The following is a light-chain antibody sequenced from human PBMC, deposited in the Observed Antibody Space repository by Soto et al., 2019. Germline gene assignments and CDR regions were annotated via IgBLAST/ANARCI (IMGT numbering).Light chain of an antibody. J-gene: IGLJ2*01. V-gene: IGLV2-14*01. CDR1: SIGVGGYNY. Sequence: QSALTQPASVSGSPGQSITISCTGTSIGVGGYNYVSWYQQHPGKAPKLMIYDVNTRPSGVSNRFSGSKSGNTASLTISGLQAEDEADYYCSSYTSSISFGGGTKLTVL. CDR2: DVN. CDR3: SSYTSSIS.